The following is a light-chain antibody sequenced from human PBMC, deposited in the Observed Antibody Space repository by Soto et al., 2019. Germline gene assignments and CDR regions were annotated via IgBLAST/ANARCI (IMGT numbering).Light chain of an antibody. CDR1: QNISVW. V-gene: IGKV1-5*01. J-gene: IGKJ2*01. Sequence: DIQMTQSPSTLSASVGDGVTITCRASQNISVWLAWYQQRPGHAPKFLMYDASSLETGVPSRFSGSGSGTEFTLTIRSLQPDDSANYYCQQYDSSSPTFGQGTKLEIK. CDR3: QQYDSSSPT. CDR2: DAS.